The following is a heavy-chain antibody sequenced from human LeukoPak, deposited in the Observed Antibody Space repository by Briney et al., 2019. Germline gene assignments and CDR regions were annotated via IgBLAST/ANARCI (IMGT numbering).Heavy chain of an antibody. CDR1: GYTFTSYG. J-gene: IGHJ4*02. V-gene: IGHV1-18*01. D-gene: IGHD3-22*01. CDR3: ARADYDSSGYYLPYFDY. Sequence: ASVKVSCKASGYTFTSYGISWVRQAPGQGLEWMGWISAYNGNTNYSQKLQGRVTMTTDTSTNTAYMELRSLRSDDTAVYYCARADYDSSGYYLPYFDYWGQGTLVTVSS. CDR2: ISAYNGNT.